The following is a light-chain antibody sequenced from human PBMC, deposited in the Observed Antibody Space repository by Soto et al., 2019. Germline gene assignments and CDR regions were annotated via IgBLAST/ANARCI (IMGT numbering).Light chain of an antibody. CDR3: CSYAGSFTGV. J-gene: IGLJ2*01. Sequence: QSALTQPRSVSESPGQSVTISCSGTSSDVGGYKYVSWYQQHPGKAPKLMIYDVNKRPSGVPDRFSGSKSGSTASLTISGLQAEDEADYYCCSYAGSFTGVFGGGTKLTVL. CDR2: DVN. V-gene: IGLV2-11*01. CDR1: SSDVGGYKY.